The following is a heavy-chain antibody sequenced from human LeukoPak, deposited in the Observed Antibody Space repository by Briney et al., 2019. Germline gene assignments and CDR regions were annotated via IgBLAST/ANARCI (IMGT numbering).Heavy chain of an antibody. CDR2: ISTTSNAI. CDR1: GFTFHTCS. J-gene: IGHJ4*02. V-gene: IGHV3-48*04. CDR3: TRHPYGVLDY. Sequence: GGSLRLSCSASGFTFHTCSMNWVRQAPGKGLEWLPYISTTSNAIYYADSVKGRFTISRDNANNSLYLQMDNLRAEDTAVYYCTRHPYGVLDYWGQGTLVTVSS. D-gene: IGHD4-17*01.